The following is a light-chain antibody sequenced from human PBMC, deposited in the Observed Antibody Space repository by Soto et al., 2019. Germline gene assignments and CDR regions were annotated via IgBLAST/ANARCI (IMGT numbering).Light chain of an antibody. CDR2: GAS. J-gene: IGKJ2*01. Sequence: DIQMTQSPASLSASVGDRVTITCRASRTIYTYLNWYQQRPGKPPQLLIYGASTLQSGVPSRFNGGGFGTDFTLTISSLQPDDFATYYCLQTYNTPHTFGRGTRLELK. CDR1: RTIYTY. V-gene: IGKV1-39*01. CDR3: LQTYNTPHT.